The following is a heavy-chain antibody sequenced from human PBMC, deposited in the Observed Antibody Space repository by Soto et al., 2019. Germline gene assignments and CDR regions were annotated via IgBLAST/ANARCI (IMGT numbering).Heavy chain of an antibody. J-gene: IGHJ4*02. CDR3: ARALYCSSTSCYERGLYYFDY. Sequence: ASVKVSCKASGYTFTSYYMHWVRQAPGQGLEWMGIINPSGGSTSYAQKFQGRVTMTRDTSTSTVYMELSSLRSEDTAVYYCARALYCSSTSCYERGLYYFDYWGQGTLVTVS. CDR1: GYTFTSYY. V-gene: IGHV1-46*01. D-gene: IGHD2-2*01. CDR2: INPSGGST.